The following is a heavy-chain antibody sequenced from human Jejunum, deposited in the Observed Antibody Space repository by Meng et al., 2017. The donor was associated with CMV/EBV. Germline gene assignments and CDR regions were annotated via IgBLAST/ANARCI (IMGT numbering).Heavy chain of an antibody. D-gene: IGHD6-13*01. J-gene: IGHJ4*02. CDR1: GLTVSSNY. CDR3: AYSSSWAHFDY. Sequence: CVACGLTVSSNYMSWVRQAPGKGLEWVSIIYSDGTTYYADSVKGRFTISRDKSKNTLDLQMNSLRAEDMAVYYCAYSSSWAHFDYWGQGTRVTVSS. CDR2: IYSDGTT. V-gene: IGHV3-53*01.